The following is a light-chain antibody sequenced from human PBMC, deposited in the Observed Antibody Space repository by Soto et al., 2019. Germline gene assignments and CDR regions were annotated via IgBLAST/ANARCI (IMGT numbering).Light chain of an antibody. Sequence: DIQMTQSPSTVSASLGERATLSCRASQSVCNWLAWYQQKPGKPPKLLIYVASTRKTGIPSRFSGSGSGTDFTLTISSLQPEDSATYYCQQANSCPLTFGGGTKVEIK. CDR2: VAS. CDR3: QQANSCPLT. V-gene: IGKV1-12*01. J-gene: IGKJ4*02. CDR1: QSVCNW.